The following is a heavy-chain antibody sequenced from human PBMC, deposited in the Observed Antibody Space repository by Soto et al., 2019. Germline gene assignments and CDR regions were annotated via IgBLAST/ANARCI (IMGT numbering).Heavy chain of an antibody. CDR2: ISTNGGST. V-gene: IGHV3-64D*06. CDR3: VKGEYYYDSSGYYPFDY. J-gene: IGHJ4*02. D-gene: IGHD3-22*01. CDR1: GFTFSSYA. Sequence: GGSLRLSCSASGFTFSSYAMHWVRQAPGKGLEYVSSISTNGGSTHYADSVKGRFTISRDNSKNTHYLQMSSLSADDTAVYYCVKGEYYYDSSGYYPFDYWGQGT.